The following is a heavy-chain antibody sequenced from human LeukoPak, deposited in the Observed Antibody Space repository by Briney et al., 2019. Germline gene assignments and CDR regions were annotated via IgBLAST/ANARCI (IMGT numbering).Heavy chain of an antibody. V-gene: IGHV3-15*01. CDR2: IKSKTDGGTT. J-gene: IGHJ4*02. D-gene: IGHD3-10*01. CDR1: GFSFSVYA. CDR3: TTVESQGFGELSDY. Sequence: GGSLRLSCAASGFSFSVYAMSWVRQAPGKGLEWVGRIKSKTDGGTTDYAAPVKGRFTISRDDSKNTLYLQMNSLKTEDTAVYYCTTVESQGFGELSDYWGQGTLVTVSS.